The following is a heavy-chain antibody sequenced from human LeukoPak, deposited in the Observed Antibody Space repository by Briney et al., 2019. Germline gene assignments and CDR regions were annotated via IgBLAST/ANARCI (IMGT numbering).Heavy chain of an antibody. Sequence: SVKVSCKASGGTFSNYAISWVRQAPGQGLEWMGGIIPILGTANYAPKFQDRVTISMDESTSTSFMELRSLRSEDTAVYYCANGNHYDRSGNHHRIYNWFDPWGQGTLVTVSS. D-gene: IGHD3-22*01. CDR2: IIPILGTA. CDR3: ANGNHYDRSGNHHRIYNWFDP. CDR1: GGTFSNYA. V-gene: IGHV1-69*05. J-gene: IGHJ5*02.